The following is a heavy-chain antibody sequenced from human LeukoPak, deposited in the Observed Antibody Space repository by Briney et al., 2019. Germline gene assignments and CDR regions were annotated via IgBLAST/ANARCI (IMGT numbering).Heavy chain of an antibody. J-gene: IGHJ4*02. V-gene: IGHV3-23*01. D-gene: IGHD3-22*01. Sequence: GGSLRLSCAASGFTFSSYAMSWVRQAPGKGLEWVSAISGSGGSTYYADSVKGRFTISRDNSKNTLYLQMNSLRAEDTAVYYCAKDLGLAAPTVVVTVFDYWGQGTLVTVSS. CDR2: ISGSGGST. CDR3: AKDLGLAAPTVVVTVFDY. CDR1: GFTFSSYA.